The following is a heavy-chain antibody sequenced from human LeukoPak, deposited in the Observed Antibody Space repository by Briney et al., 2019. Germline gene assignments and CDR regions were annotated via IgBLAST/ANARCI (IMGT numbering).Heavy chain of an antibody. CDR2: IGGSGGST. Sequence: GGSLRLSCAASGFTFSSYAMSWVRQAPGKGLEWVSAIGGSGGSTYYADSVKGRFTISRDNSKNTLYLQMNSLRAEDTAVYYCAKDPTQWELLPRTDYWGQGTLVTVSS. CDR3: AKDPTQWELLPRTDY. CDR1: GFTFSSYA. J-gene: IGHJ4*02. D-gene: IGHD1-26*01. V-gene: IGHV3-23*01.